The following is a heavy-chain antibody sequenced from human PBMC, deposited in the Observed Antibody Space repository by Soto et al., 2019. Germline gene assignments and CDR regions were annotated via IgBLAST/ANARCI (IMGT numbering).Heavy chain of an antibody. CDR1: GYAFTNYG. V-gene: IGHV1-18*01. J-gene: IGHJ4*02. D-gene: IGHD2-8*01. CDR3: ARDGGVLMVYAAFDY. CDR2: ISPYNGNT. Sequence: QVQLVQSGAEVKKPGASVKVSCKASGYAFTNYGFSWVRQAPGQGLEWMGWISPYNGNTDYAQKLQGRVTMTTDTSPTTAYMELRSLRSDDTAVYYCARDGGVLMVYAAFDYWGQGTLVTVSS.